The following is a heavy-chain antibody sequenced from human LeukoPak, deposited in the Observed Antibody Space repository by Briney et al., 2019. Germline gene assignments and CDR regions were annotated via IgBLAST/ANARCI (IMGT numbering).Heavy chain of an antibody. CDR1: GGSISSYY. CDR3: ARVVQSSGTDAFDI. V-gene: IGHV4-59*01. CDR2: IYYSGST. D-gene: IGHD3-10*01. Sequence: SETLSLTCTVSGGSISSYYWSWIRQPPGKGLEWIGYIYYSGSTNYNPSLKSRVTISVDTSKNQFSLKLSSVTAADTAVYYCARVVQSSGTDAFDIWGQGTMVTVSS. J-gene: IGHJ3*02.